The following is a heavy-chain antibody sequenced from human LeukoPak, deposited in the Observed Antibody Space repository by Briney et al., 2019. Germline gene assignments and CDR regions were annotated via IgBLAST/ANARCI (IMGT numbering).Heavy chain of an antibody. CDR1: GFTFSNYA. D-gene: IGHD2-2*02. CDR2: ISGSGGST. Sequence: GGSLRLSCAASGFTFSNYAMSWVRQAPGKGLEWVSDISGSGGSTYYTDSVKGRSTISRDNSNNTLYLQMNSLGADDTAVYYCAKSRSSSISCYNYWGQGTLVTVSS. J-gene: IGHJ4*02. V-gene: IGHV3-23*01. CDR3: AKSRSSSISCYNY.